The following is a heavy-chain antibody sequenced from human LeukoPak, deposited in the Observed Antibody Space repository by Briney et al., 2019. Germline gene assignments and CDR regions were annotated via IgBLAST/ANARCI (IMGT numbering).Heavy chain of an antibody. D-gene: IGHD3-10*02. CDR3: ARESTYVADY. CDR2: IKQDGSEK. V-gene: IGHV3-7*01. CDR1: GFTFSNAW. J-gene: IGHJ4*02. Sequence: GGSLRLSCAASGFTFSNAWMSWVRQAPGKGLEWVANIKQDGSEKYYVDSVKGRFTISRDNAKNSLYLQMNSLRAEDTAVYYCARESTYVADYWGQGTLVTVSS.